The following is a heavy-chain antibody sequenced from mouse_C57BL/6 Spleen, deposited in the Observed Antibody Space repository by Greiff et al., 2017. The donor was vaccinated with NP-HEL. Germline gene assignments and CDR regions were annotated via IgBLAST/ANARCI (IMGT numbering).Heavy chain of an antibody. V-gene: IGHV1-50*01. J-gene: IGHJ2*01. CDR3: ARTNYGNLDY. D-gene: IGHD2-1*01. CDR1: GYTFTSYW. Sequence: QVQLQQPGAELVKPGASVKLSCKASGYTFTSYWMQWVKQRPGQGLEWIGEIDPSDSYTNYNQKFKGKATLTVDTSSSTAYMQLSSLTSEDSAVYYCARTNYGNLDYWGQGTTRTVSS. CDR2: IDPSDSYT.